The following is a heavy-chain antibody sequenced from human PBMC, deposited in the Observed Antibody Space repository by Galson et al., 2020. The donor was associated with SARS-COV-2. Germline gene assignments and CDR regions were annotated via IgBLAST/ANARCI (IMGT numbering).Heavy chain of an antibody. CDR3: ARDMLKWELLDYYYYYGMDV. CDR2: IKQDGSEK. Sequence: GGSLRLYCAASGFTFSSYWMSWVRQAPGKGLEWVANIKQDGSEKYYVDSVKGRFTISRDNAKNSLYLQMNSLRAEDTAVYYCARDMLKWELLDYYYYYGMDVWGQGTTVTVSS. J-gene: IGHJ6*02. V-gene: IGHV3-7*01. CDR1: GFTFSSYW. D-gene: IGHD1-26*01.